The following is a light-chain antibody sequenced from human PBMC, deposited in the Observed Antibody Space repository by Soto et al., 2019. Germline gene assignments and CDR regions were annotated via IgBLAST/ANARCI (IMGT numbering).Light chain of an antibody. CDR1: SSDVGSYNL. V-gene: IGLV2-23*02. CDR2: EFN. Sequence: QSVLTQPASVSGSPGQSITISCTGTSSDVGSYNLVSWYQQHPGKGPKLMIYEFNKRPSGVSNRFSGSKSGNTASLTISGLQAEDEADYYCCSYAGSSTLIFGGGTKLTVL. J-gene: IGLJ2*01. CDR3: CSYAGSSTLI.